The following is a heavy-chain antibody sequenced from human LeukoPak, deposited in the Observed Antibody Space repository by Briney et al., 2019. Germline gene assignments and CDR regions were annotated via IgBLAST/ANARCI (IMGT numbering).Heavy chain of an antibody. CDR1: RFTFRNYA. J-gene: IGHJ6*03. D-gene: IGHD3-10*01. V-gene: IGHV3-21*01. CDR2: ISGSSTYI. CDR3: ARDVKGRRYYYMDV. Sequence: NAGGSLRLSCAASRFTFRNYAMHWVRQAPGKGLEWVSSISGSSTYIYYSDSLKGRFTISRDNAKNSLYLQMSSLRVEDTAVYYCARDVKGRRYYYMDVWGKGTTVTVSS.